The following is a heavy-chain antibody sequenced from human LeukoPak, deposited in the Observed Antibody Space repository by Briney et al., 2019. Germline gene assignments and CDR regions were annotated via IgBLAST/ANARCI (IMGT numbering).Heavy chain of an antibody. CDR2: ISAYNGNT. D-gene: IGHD3-22*01. V-gene: IGHV1-18*01. CDR3: ARDLGAYYYDSSGPPGY. CDR1: GYTFTSYG. J-gene: IGHJ4*02. Sequence: ASVKVSCKASGYTFTSYGISWVRQAPGQGLEWMGWISAYNGNTNYAQKLQGRVTMTTDTPTSTAYMELRSLRSDDTAVYYCARDLGAYYYDSSGPPGYWGQGTLVTVSS.